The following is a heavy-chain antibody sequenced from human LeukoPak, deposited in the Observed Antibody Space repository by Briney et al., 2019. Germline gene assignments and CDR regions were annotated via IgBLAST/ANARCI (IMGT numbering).Heavy chain of an antibody. CDR3: ARDLRSSSWYYFDY. Sequence: SETLSLTCTVSGYSISSGYYWGWIRQPPGKGLEWIGSIYHSGSTYYNPSLKSRVTISVDTSKNQFSLKLSSVTAADTAVYYCARDLRSSSWYYFDYWGQGTLVTVSS. V-gene: IGHV4-38-2*02. D-gene: IGHD6-13*01. CDR1: GYSISSGYY. J-gene: IGHJ4*02. CDR2: IYHSGST.